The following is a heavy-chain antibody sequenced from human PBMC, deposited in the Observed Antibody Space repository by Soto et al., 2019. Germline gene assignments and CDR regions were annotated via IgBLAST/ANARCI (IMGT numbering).Heavy chain of an antibody. CDR2: IYYTGSA. V-gene: IGHV4-30-4*01. CDR3: ARVDSSGNYPYYFDY. D-gene: IGHD3-22*01. CDR1: GGSISSGDYY. Sequence: SETLSLTCTVSGGSISSGDYYWSWIRQPPGKGLEWLGYIYYTGSAYYNPSLKSRVIISADMSKNQFSLKVRSGTAADTAVYYCARVDSSGNYPYYFDYWGQGTLVTVSS. J-gene: IGHJ4*02.